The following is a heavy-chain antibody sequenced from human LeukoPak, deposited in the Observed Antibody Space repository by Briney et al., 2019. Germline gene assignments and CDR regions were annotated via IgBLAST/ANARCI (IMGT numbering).Heavy chain of an antibody. V-gene: IGHV4-30-4*08. D-gene: IGHD3-3*01. CDR1: GGSISSGDYS. CDR3: ARIGFWSGKGI. J-gene: IGHJ4*02. CDR2: IYYSGST. Sequence: PSETLSLTCTVSGGSISSGDYSWSWIRQPPGKGLEWIGYIYYSGSTYYNPSLKSRVTISVDTSKNQFSLKLSSVTAADTAVYYCARIGFWSGKGIWGQGTLVTVSS.